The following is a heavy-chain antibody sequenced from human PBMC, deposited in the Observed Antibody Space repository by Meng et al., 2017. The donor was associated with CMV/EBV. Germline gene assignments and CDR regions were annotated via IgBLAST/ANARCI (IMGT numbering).Heavy chain of an antibody. J-gene: IGHJ5*02. CDR2: INPSGGST. D-gene: IGHD6-6*01. CDR1: GYPVTSYY. V-gene: IGHV1-46*01. Sequence: QGQSVESWAGVTKPVASVKVSCKASGYPVTSYYMHWVRRAPGQGLECMRIINPSGGSTSYAQKFQGRDTMTRDTSTSTVYMELSSLRSEDTAVYYCAREEGIAARSDWFDPWGQGTLVTVSS. CDR3: AREEGIAARSDWFDP.